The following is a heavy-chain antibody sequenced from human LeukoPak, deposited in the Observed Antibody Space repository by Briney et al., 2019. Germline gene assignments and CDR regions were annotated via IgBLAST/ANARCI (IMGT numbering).Heavy chain of an antibody. J-gene: IGHJ4*02. CDR1: GGSISTSSYY. Sequence: SETLSLTCTVSGGSISTSSYYRGWIRQPPGKGLEWIGSIYYSGSTYYNPSLKSRVTISVDTSKNQFSLKLSSVTAADTAVYYCARLGGAPPDYWGQGTLVTVSS. V-gene: IGHV4-39*01. CDR2: IYYSGST. D-gene: IGHD6-6*01. CDR3: ARLGGAPPDY.